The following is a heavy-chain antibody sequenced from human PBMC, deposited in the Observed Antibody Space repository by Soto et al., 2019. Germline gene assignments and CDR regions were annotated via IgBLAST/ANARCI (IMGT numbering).Heavy chain of an antibody. J-gene: IGHJ6*02. Sequence: QVQLQESGPRLVKPSQTLSLTCRVSGDSVDRAGYYWSWIRQFPGKGLEWLGHIYYTGTTFSNPSLKSRLTISSDTSRNLFSLKVPSVTAADTAVYFWASDQGYRDFFSASHYYYPMDIWGQGTTVTV. V-gene: IGHV4-31*03. D-gene: IGHD3-3*01. CDR3: ASDQGYRDFFSASHYYYPMDI. CDR1: GDSVDRAGYY. CDR2: IYYTGTT.